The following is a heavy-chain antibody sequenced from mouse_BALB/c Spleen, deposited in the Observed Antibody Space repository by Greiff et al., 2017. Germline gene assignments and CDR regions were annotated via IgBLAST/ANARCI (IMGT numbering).Heavy chain of an antibody. D-gene: IGHD2-10*02. Sequence: QVQLKQPGAELVMPGASVKMSCKASGYTFTDYWMHWVKQRPGQGLEWIGAIDTSDSYTSYNQKFKGKATLTVDESSSTAYMQLSSLTSEDSAVYYCASYGNYVAYWGQGTLVTVSA. V-gene: IGHV1-69*01. CDR2: IDTSDSYT. CDR3: ASYGNYVAY. CDR1: GYTFTDYW. J-gene: IGHJ3*01.